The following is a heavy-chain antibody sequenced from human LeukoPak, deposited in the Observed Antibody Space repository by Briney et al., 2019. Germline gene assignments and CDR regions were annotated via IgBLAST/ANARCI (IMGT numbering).Heavy chain of an antibody. CDR3: AREGPRGFDY. J-gene: IGHJ4*02. V-gene: IGHV3-7*01. Sequence: GGSLRLSCAAPGFTFSSYWMTWVRQAPGKGLEWVANIKQDGSEKYYVDSVKGRFTISRDNAKNSLYLQMNSLRAEDTAVYYCAREGPRGFDYWGQGTLVTVSS. CDR2: IKQDGSEK. CDR1: GFTFSSYW. D-gene: IGHD3-10*01.